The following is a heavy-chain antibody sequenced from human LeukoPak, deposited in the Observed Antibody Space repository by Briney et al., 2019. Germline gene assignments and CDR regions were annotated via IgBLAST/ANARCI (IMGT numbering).Heavy chain of an antibody. J-gene: IGHJ4*02. V-gene: IGHV1-69*06. D-gene: IGHD1-26*01. Sequence: ASVKVSCKASGGTFSSYAISWVRQAPGQGLEWMGGITPILGTANYAQKFQGRVTITADKSTGTAYMELSSLRSEDTAVYYCARVYRPGGFDYWGQGTLVTVSS. CDR1: GGTFSSYA. CDR2: ITPILGTA. CDR3: ARVYRPGGFDY.